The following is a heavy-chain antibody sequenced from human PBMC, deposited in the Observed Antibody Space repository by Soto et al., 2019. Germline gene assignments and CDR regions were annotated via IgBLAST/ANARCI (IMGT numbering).Heavy chain of an antibody. Sequence: ASETLSLTCTVSGGSISSYYWSWIRQPPGKGLEWIGYIYYSGSTNYNPSLESRATISLDLPKNQFSLKLTSVTAADTAVYYCARDRGGITVSSKPLGEWFDPWGQGILVTVSS. CDR1: GGSISSYY. V-gene: IGHV4-59*01. J-gene: IGHJ5*02. CDR2: IYYSGST. CDR3: ARDRGGITVSSKPLGEWFDP. D-gene: IGHD3-16*01.